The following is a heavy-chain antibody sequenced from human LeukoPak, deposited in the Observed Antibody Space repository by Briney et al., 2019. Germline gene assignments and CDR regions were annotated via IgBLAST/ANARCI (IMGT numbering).Heavy chain of an antibody. CDR1: GGTFSSYA. Sequence: ASVKVSCKASGGTFSSYAISWVRQATGQGLEWMGWMNPNSGNTGYAQKFQGRVTMTRNTSISTAYMELSSLRSEDTAVYYCARGPPDGMDVWGQGTTVTVSS. J-gene: IGHJ6*02. CDR3: ARGPPDGMDV. V-gene: IGHV1-8*02. CDR2: MNPNSGNT.